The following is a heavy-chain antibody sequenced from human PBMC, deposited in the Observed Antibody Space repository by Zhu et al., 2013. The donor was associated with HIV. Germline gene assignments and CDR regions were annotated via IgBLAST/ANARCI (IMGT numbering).Heavy chain of an antibody. J-gene: IGHJ5*02. CDR3: ARTLSRRETPYNWFDP. CDR2: IIPIFGTA. CDR1: GGTFSSYA. V-gene: IGHV1-69*06. D-gene: IGHD3-16*02. Sequence: QVQLVQSGAEVKKPGSSVKVSCKASGGTFSSYAISWVRQAPGQGLEWMGGIIPIFGTANYAQKFQGRVTITADKSTSTAYMELSSLRSEDTAVYYCARTLSRRETPYNWFDPWGQGTLVTVSS.